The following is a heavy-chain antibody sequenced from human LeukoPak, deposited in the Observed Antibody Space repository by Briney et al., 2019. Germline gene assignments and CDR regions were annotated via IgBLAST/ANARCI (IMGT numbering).Heavy chain of an antibody. V-gene: IGHV3-21*01. J-gene: IGHJ4*02. CDR3: ARENWGPDY. Sequence: GGSLTLSCAASGYTFSDFSVNWVRQAPGKGLEWVSSISVRSNYRYYADSVRGRFTISRDDARDSLFLQMNSLRDEDTAIYYCARENWGPDYWGQGTLATVSS. CDR1: GYTFSDFS. CDR2: ISVRSNYR. D-gene: IGHD7-27*01.